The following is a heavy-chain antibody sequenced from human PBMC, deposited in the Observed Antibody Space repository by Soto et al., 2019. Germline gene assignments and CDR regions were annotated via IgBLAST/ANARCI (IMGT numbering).Heavy chain of an antibody. CDR1: GGTFSSYA. Sequence: SVKVSCKASGGTFSSYALSWVRQAPGQGLEWMGGIIPIFGTANYAQKFQGRVTITADESTSTAYMELSSLRSEDTAVYYCARAHDSSGYYYAHFDYWGQGTLVTVSS. CDR2: IIPIFGTA. J-gene: IGHJ4*02. V-gene: IGHV1-69*13. CDR3: ARAHDSSGYYYAHFDY. D-gene: IGHD3-22*01.